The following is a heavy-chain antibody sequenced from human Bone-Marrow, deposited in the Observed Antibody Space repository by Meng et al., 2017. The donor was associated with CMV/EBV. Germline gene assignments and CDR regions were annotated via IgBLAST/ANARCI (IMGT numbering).Heavy chain of an antibody. D-gene: IGHD2-2*02. Sequence: SETLSLTCTVSGGSISSSSYYWGWIRQPPGKGLEWIGSIYYSGSTYYNPSLKSRVTISVDTSKNQFSLKLSSMTAADTAVYYCARESPRYKYCSSTSCYRQIDYWGQGTLVTVSS. CDR1: GGSISSSSYY. CDR3: ARESPRYKYCSSTSCYRQIDY. J-gene: IGHJ4*02. CDR2: IYYSGST. V-gene: IGHV4-39*07.